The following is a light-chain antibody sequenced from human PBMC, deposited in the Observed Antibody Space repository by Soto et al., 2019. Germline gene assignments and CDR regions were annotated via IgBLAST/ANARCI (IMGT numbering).Light chain of an antibody. CDR2: STS. J-gene: IGKJ4*01. CDR1: QSVTSPF. Sequence: EIVLTQSPGTLSLSPGERATLSCRASQSVTSPFLAWYQQKPGQPPRLLIYSTSGRATGIPDRFSGSGSGTDFTLTISSLEPEDYEVYHCQQYGSSPPLSFGGGTKVDIK. CDR3: QQYGSSPPLS. V-gene: IGKV3-20*01.